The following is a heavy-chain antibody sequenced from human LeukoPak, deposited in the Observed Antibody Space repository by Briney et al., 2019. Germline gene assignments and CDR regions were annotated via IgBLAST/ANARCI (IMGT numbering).Heavy chain of an antibody. CDR3: ARGFSSGWYNY. CDR2: IYYSGST. V-gene: IGHV4-59*01. J-gene: IGHJ4*02. CDR1: GGSISSYY. Sequence: PSETLCLTCTVSGGSISSYYWSWIRQPPGEGLEWIGYIYYSGSTNYNPSLKSRVTISVDTSKNQFSLKLSSVTAADTAVYYCARGFSSGWYNYWGQGTLVTVSS. D-gene: IGHD6-19*01.